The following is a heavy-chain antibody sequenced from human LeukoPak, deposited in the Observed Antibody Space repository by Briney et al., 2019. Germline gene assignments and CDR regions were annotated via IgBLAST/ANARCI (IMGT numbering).Heavy chain of an antibody. CDR1: GSSFTSYW. Sequence: GASLQISCKGSGSSFTSYWIGWVRPLPGKGLEWMGIIYAGDSDTRYRPSFQGQVTISADKSISTAYLQWSSLKASDTAMYYCARSRGSSSDDAFDIWGQGTMVTVSS. J-gene: IGHJ3*02. V-gene: IGHV5-51*01. CDR3: ARSRGSSSDDAFDI. CDR2: IYAGDSDT. D-gene: IGHD6-6*01.